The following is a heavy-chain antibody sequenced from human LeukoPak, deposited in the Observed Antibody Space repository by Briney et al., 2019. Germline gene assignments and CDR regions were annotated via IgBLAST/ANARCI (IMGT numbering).Heavy chain of an antibody. D-gene: IGHD6-19*01. J-gene: IGHJ4*02. V-gene: IGHV1-18*01. CDR2: ISTNNGNT. CDR3: ARDLAARGSSGY. CDR1: GYTFTSYG. Sequence: ASVKVSCKASGYTFTSYGISWVRQAPGQGLEWMGWISTNNGNTNYPQKLQGRVTMTTDTSTSTAYMELRSLRSDDTAVYYCARDLAARGSSGYWGQGTLVTVSS.